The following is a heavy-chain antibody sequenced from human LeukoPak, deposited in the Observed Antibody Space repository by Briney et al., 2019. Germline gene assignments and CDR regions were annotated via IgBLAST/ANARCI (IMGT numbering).Heavy chain of an antibody. CDR2: ITSGSGST. V-gene: IGHV3-11*05. Sequence: KTGGSLRLSCDASGFSISDYYMGWIRQSPGKGLEWISYITSGSGSTKYADSVKGRFTISRDKAKNSVALQLNSLRAEDTAVYYCTKERRGSYYAFESWGRGTLVTVSS. CDR3: TKERRGSYYAFES. CDR1: GFSISDYY. J-gene: IGHJ4*02. D-gene: IGHD3-22*01.